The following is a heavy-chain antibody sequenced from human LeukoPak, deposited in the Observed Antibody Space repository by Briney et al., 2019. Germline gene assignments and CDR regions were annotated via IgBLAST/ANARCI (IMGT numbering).Heavy chain of an antibody. CDR3: GRVLVGSAVTDY. V-gene: IGHV3-21*01. D-gene: IGHD6-13*01. CDR1: GFTFGNYA. J-gene: IGHJ4*02. Sequence: PGGSLRLSCAASGFTFGNYAMNWVRQAPGKGLEWVSSISSSSGYIYYTDSVKGRFTISRDNAKNSLYLQMNSLRAEDTAVYYCGRVLVGSAVTDYWGQGTLVTVSS. CDR2: ISSSSGYI.